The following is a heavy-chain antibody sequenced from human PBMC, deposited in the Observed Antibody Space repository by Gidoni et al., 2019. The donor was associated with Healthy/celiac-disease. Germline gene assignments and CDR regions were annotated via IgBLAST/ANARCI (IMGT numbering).Heavy chain of an antibody. J-gene: IGHJ4*02. CDR3: AKDDHILNF. CDR2: ISGSGGST. Sequence: MSWVRQAPGKGLEWVSAISGSGGSTYYADSVKGRFTISRDNSKNTLYLQMNSLRAEDTAVYYCAKDDHILNFWGQGTLVTVSS. V-gene: IGHV3-23*01. D-gene: IGHD3-9*01.